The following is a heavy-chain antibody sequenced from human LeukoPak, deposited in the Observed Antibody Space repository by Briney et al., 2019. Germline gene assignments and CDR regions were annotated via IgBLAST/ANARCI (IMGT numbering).Heavy chain of an antibody. CDR2: ISGSGGST. Sequence: PGGSLRLSCAASGFTFSSYGMHWVRQAPGKGLEWVSAISGSGGSTYYADSVKGRFTISRDNSKNTLYLQMNSLRAEDTAVYYCAKVLTYGDYPLWYFDYWGQGTLVTVSS. CDR3: AKVLTYGDYPLWYFDY. J-gene: IGHJ4*02. V-gene: IGHV3-23*01. D-gene: IGHD4-17*01. CDR1: GFTFSSYG.